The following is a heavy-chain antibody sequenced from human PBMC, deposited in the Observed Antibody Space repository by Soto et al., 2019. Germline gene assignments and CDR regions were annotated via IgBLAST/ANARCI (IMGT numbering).Heavy chain of an antibody. CDR1: GGSISSYY. V-gene: IGHV4-59*01. Sequence: SETLSLTCTVSGGSISSYYWSWIRQPPGKGLEWIGYIYYSGSTNYNPSLKSRVTISIDTSKNKFSLKLSSVTAADTAVYYCARERGGPGTTTWYYYGMDVWGQGTTVTV. CDR2: IYYSGST. D-gene: IGHD1-1*01. CDR3: ARERGGPGTTTWYYYGMDV. J-gene: IGHJ6*02.